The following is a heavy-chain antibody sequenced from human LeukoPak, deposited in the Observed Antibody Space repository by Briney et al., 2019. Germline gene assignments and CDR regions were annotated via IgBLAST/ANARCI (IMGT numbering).Heavy chain of an antibody. CDR3: ARDASARYSYGSDY. V-gene: IGHV1-69*05. CDR2: IIPIFGTA. J-gene: IGHJ4*02. Sequence: SSVKVSCKASGATFSSYAISWVPQAPGQGLEWIGGIIPIFGTANYAQKFQGRVTMTRDTSISTAYMELSRLRSDDTAVYYCARDASARYSYGSDYWGQGTLVTVSS. D-gene: IGHD5-18*01. CDR1: GATFSSYA.